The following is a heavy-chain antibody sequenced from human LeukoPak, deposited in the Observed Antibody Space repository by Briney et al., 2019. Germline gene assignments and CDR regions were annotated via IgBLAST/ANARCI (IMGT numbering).Heavy chain of an antibody. CDR2: ISYDGSNK. J-gene: IGHJ4*02. D-gene: IGHD3-22*01. Sequence: GGSLRLSCGASGFTFTNYYMHWVRQAPGKGLEWVAVISYDGSNKYYADSVKGRFTISRDNSKNTLYLQMNSLRAEDTAVYYCAKWGGYYDSSGDNDFDYWGQGTLVTVSS. CDR1: GFTFTNYY. CDR3: AKWGGYYDSSGDNDFDY. V-gene: IGHV3-30*18.